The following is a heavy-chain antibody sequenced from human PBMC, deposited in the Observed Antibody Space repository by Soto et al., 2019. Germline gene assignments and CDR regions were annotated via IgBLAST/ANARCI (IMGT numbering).Heavy chain of an antibody. J-gene: IGHJ6*02. Sequence: SVKVSCKASGGTFSSYPISWVRQAPGQGLEWMGGIIPIFGTANYAQKFQGRVTITADKSTSTAYMKLSSVTAADTAVYYCARDTKSYDRYYYYYGMDVWGQGTTVTVSS. V-gene: IGHV1-69*06. D-gene: IGHD5-12*01. CDR2: IIPIFGTA. CDR1: GGTFSSYP. CDR3: ARDTKSYDRYYYYYGMDV.